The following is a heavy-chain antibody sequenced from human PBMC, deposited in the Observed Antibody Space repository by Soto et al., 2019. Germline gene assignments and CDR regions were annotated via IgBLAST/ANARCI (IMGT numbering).Heavy chain of an antibody. CDR1: GFTFSSYA. CDR3: ANSYDGRGGWYYYMDV. J-gene: IGHJ6*03. CDR2: ISGSGGST. V-gene: IGHV3-23*01. Sequence: GGSLRLSCAASGFTFSSYAMSWVRQAPGKGLEWVSAISGSGGSTYYADSVKGRFTISRDNSKNTLYLQMNSLRAEDTAVYYCANSYDGRGGWYYYMDVWGKGTTVTVSS. D-gene: IGHD3-3*01.